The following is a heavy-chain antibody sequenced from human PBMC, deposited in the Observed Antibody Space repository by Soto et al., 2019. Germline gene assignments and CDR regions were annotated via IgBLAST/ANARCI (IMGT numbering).Heavy chain of an antibody. V-gene: IGHV3-74*03. CDR2: INTDGSIA. D-gene: IGHD2-15*01. J-gene: IGHJ4*02. CDR1: GLTFRSYW. Sequence: EVQLVESGGGLVQPGESLRLSCAASGLTFRSYWMHWVRQAPGKGLVWVSRINTDGSIAMYVDSVKGRFTISRDNAKNTLYLNMNSLRAEDTDVYYCLRDMQLWGLHSWCPGALGTVST. CDR3: LRDMQLWGLHS.